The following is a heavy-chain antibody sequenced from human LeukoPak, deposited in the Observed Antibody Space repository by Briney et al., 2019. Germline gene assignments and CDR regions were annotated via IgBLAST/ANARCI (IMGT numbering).Heavy chain of an antibody. Sequence: ASVKVSCKASGYTFTSNYMHWVRQAPGQGLEWMGIINASGGSTNYAQKFQGRVTMTRDTSTSTVYMELSSLRAEDTAIYYCASPGERLRWGQGTLVTVSS. CDR2: INASGGST. CDR3: ASPGERLR. D-gene: IGHD3-16*01. V-gene: IGHV1-46*03. J-gene: IGHJ4*02. CDR1: GYTFTSNY.